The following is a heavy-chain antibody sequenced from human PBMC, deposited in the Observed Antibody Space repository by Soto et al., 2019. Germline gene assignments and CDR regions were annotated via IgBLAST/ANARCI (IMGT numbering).Heavy chain of an antibody. V-gene: IGHV4-34*01. CDR1: GGSFSGYY. D-gene: IGHD3-3*01. J-gene: IGHJ6*02. CDR2: INHSGST. CDR3: ARGNDFWSGHGMDV. Sequence: TSETLSLTCAVYGGSFSGYYWSWIRQPPGKWLEWIGEINHSGSTNYNPSPKSRVTISVDTSKNQFSLKLSSVTAADTAVYYCARGNDFWSGHGMDVWGQGTTVTVSS.